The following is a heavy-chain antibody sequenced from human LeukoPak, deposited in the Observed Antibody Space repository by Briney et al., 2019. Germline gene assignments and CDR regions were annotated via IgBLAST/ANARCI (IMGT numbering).Heavy chain of an antibody. CDR2: INWNGGTT. CDR1: GFTFDDYG. V-gene: IGHV3-20*01. D-gene: IGHD6-19*01. Sequence: GGSLRLSCAASGFTFDDYGMSWVRQAPGKGLEWVSGINWNGGTTGYADSVKGRFTISRDNAKNSLYLQMNSLRAEDTALHHCARAVAGNGGYYYYYMDVWGKGTTVTVSS. CDR3: ARAVAGNGGYYYYYMDV. J-gene: IGHJ6*03.